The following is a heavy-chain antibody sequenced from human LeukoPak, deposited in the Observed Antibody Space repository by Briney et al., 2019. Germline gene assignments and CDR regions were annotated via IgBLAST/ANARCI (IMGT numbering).Heavy chain of an antibody. D-gene: IGHD3-10*01. J-gene: IGHJ2*01. CDR1: GGSISSGGYY. CDR3: ARDSGYRAYWYFDL. V-gene: IGHV4-31*03. CDR2: IYDSEST. Sequence: SETLSLTCTVSGGSISSGGYYWSWIRQHPGKGPEWIGYIYDSESTYYNPSLKSRVTISVDTSKNQFSLRLSSVTAADTAVYYCARDSGYRAYWYFDLWGRGTLVTVSS.